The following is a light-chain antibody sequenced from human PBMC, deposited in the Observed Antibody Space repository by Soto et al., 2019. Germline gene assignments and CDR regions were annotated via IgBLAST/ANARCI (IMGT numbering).Light chain of an antibody. CDR2: GAS. Sequence: EIVMTQSPATVSVSPRERATLSCRASQSISSNLARYQQKPGQAPMLLIYGASSRATGIPARCSGSGSGTKFALTISSLQSEDFAVYYCQQYNNWPPWTFXQGTKVDIK. CDR3: QQYNNWPPWT. V-gene: IGKV3-15*01. CDR1: QSISSN. J-gene: IGKJ1*01.